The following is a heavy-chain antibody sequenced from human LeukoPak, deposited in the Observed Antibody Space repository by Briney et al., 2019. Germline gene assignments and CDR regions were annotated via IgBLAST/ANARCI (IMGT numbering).Heavy chain of an antibody. Sequence: GASVKVSCKASGYTFTVYYIHWVRQAPGQGREWMGLINPSGGSTNYAQKFQGRVTLTRDMSTSTDYLELSSLRSEDTAVYYCARDNSVRDEAWWFYPWGQGTLVTVSS. V-gene: IGHV1-46*01. D-gene: IGHD5-24*01. J-gene: IGHJ5*02. CDR3: ARDNSVRDEAWWFYP. CDR1: GYTFTVYY. CDR2: INPSGGST.